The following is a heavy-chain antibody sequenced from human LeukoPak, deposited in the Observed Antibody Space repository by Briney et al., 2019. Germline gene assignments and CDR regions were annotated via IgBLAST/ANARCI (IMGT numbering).Heavy chain of an antibody. Sequence: GGSLRLSCAASGFSVSGKYLSWVRQAPGKGLEWVSSIYSGGETYYADSVKGGFTISRDISKNTVYLQMNSLRAEDTAVYYCARGPPYSSSWYGVDYWGQGTLVTVSS. D-gene: IGHD6-13*01. V-gene: IGHV3-53*01. CDR2: IYSGGET. CDR3: ARGPPYSSSWYGVDY. CDR1: GFSVSGKY. J-gene: IGHJ4*02.